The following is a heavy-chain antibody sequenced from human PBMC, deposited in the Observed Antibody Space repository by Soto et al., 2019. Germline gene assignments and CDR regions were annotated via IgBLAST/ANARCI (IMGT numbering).Heavy chain of an antibody. CDR1: GGSISSSSYY. CDR3: ARLDYDFWSGYQYYFDY. Sequence: QLQLQESGPGLVKPSETLSLTCTVSGGSISSSSYYWGWIRQPPGKGLEWIGSIYYSGSTYYNPSLTSRVTISVDTSKNQFSLKLSSVTAADTAVYYCARLDYDFWSGYQYYFDYWGQGTLVTVSS. J-gene: IGHJ4*02. CDR2: IYYSGST. V-gene: IGHV4-39*01. D-gene: IGHD3-3*01.